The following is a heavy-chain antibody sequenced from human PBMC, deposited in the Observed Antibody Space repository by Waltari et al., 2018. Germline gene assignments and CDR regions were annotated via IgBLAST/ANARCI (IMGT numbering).Heavy chain of an antibody. D-gene: IGHD3-22*01. CDR3: AREGSQNYYDSSGYPGGDAFDI. CDR1: GRSIRSGGYY. V-gene: IGHV4-30-2*01. Sequence: QVQLQESGPGLVKPSQTLSLTCPFSGRSIRSGGYYWRWIRQHPGKGQEWIGYIYHRGSTYYKPSLKSRVTISVDRSKNQFSLKLSSVTAADTAVYYCAREGSQNYYDSSGYPGGDAFDIWGQGTMVTVSS. J-gene: IGHJ3*02. CDR2: IYHRGST.